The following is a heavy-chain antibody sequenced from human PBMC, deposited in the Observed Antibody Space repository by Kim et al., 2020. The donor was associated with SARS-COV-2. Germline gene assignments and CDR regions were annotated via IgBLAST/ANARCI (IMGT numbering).Heavy chain of an antibody. D-gene: IGHD5-18*01. J-gene: IGHJ4*02. CDR3: AKDNRQGIQLWLRRGVDY. V-gene: IGHV3-30*18. CDR2: ISYDGSNK. Sequence: GGSLRLSCAASGFTFSSYGMHWVRQAPGKGLEWVAVISYDGSNKYYADSVKGRFTISRDNSKNTLYLQMNSLRAEDTAVYYCAKDNRQGIQLWLRRGVDYWGQGTLVTVSS. CDR1: GFTFSSYG.